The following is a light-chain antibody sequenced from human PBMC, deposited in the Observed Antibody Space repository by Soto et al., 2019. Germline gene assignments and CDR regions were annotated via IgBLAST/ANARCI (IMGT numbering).Light chain of an antibody. CDR1: QDIGNY. Sequence: DIQMTQSPSSLSASVGDRVTITCQASQDIGNYLNWYQQEPGRAPNLLIYDASKLETGVPSRFSGSGSGTNFTLTISSLRPEDIATFYCQQYDYLPITFGQGTRLEIK. CDR3: QQYDYLPIT. CDR2: DAS. V-gene: IGKV1-33*01. J-gene: IGKJ5*01.